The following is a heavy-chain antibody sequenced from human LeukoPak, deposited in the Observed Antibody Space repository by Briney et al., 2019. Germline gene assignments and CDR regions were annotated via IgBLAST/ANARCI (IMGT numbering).Heavy chain of an antibody. CDR3: AREADSSSSPLDWFDP. V-gene: IGHV4-4*07. D-gene: IGHD6-13*01. CDR2: IHSSGTT. J-gene: IGHJ5*02. CDR1: GGSITGYY. Sequence: SETLSLTCTVSGGSITGYYWGWIRQSAGEGLEWIGRIHSSGTTNYNTFFRSRVTMSVDTSKNQFSLKMNSVTAADTAVYYCAREADSSSSPLDWFDPWGQGTLVTVSS.